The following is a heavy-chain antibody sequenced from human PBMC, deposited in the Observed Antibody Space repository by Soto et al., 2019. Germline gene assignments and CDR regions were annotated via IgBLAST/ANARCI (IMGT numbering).Heavy chain of an antibody. D-gene: IGHD3-10*01. V-gene: IGHV3-33*01. CDR2: IWYDGSNK. Sequence: GGSLRLSCAASGFTFSSYGMHWVRQAPGKGLEWVAVIWYDGSNKYYADSVKGRFTISRDNSKNTLYLQMNSLRAEDTAVYYYARARKGNYNAFDIWGQGTXVTVSS. CDR1: GFTFSSYG. CDR3: ARARKGNYNAFDI. J-gene: IGHJ3*02.